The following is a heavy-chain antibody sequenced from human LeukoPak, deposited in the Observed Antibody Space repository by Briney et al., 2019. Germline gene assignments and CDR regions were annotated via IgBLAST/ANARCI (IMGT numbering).Heavy chain of an antibody. D-gene: IGHD5-12*01. J-gene: IGHJ3*02. V-gene: IGHV1-18*01. Sequence: ASVTVSFKASGYTFTSYGISWVRQAPGQGLEWMGWISAYNGNTNYAQKLQGRVTMTTDTSTSTAYMELRSLRSDDTAVYYCAREESGRSTDAFDIWGQGTMVTVSS. CDR2: ISAYNGNT. CDR3: AREESGRSTDAFDI. CDR1: GYTFTSYG.